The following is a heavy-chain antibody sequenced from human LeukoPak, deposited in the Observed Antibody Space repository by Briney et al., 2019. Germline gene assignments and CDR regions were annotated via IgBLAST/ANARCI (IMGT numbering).Heavy chain of an antibody. CDR2: IYHNGST. CDR3: ARLRRGIVVVPAVKRGFDY. Sequence: SSETLSLTCAVSRYSIAIGYFWAWIRQPPGKGLEWIGTIYHNGSTYYNPSLKSRVTISVDTSKNQFSLKLSSVTAADTAVYYCARLRRGIVVVPAVKRGFDYWGQGTLVTVSS. J-gene: IGHJ4*02. CDR1: RYSIAIGYF. V-gene: IGHV4-38-2*01. D-gene: IGHD2-2*01.